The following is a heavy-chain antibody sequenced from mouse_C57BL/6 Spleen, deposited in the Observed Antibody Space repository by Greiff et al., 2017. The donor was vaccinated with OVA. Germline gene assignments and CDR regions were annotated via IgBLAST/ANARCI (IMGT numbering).Heavy chain of an antibody. Sequence: EVKLVESGGGLVKPGGSLKLSCAASGFTFSSYAMSWVRQTPEKRLEWVATISDGGSYTYYPDNVKGRFTISRDNAKNNLYLQMSHLKSEDTAMYYCASPYYYGSSHWYFDVWGTGTTVTVSS. CDR2: ISDGGSYT. CDR1: GFTFSSYA. CDR3: ASPYYYGSSHWYFDV. V-gene: IGHV5-4*03. D-gene: IGHD1-1*01. J-gene: IGHJ1*03.